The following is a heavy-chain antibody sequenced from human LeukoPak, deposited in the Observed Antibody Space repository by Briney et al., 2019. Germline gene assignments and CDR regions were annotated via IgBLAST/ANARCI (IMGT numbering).Heavy chain of an antibody. D-gene: IGHD3-16*01. CDR1: GYTFTSYD. V-gene: IGHV1-8*01. CDR3: ARRLLMGGWFDP. J-gene: IGHJ5*02. CDR2: MNPNSGNT. Sequence: ASVTVSCKASGYTFTSYDINWVRQATGQGLEWMGWMNPNSGNTGYAQKFQGRVTMTRNTSISTAYMELSSLRSEDTAVYYCARRLLMGGWFDPWGQGTLVTVSS.